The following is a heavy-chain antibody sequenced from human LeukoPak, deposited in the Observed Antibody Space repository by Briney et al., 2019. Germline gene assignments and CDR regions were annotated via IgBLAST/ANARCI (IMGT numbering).Heavy chain of an antibody. D-gene: IGHD1-26*01. Sequence: ASVKVSCKASGYTFTSYGISWVRQAPGQGLEWMGWISAYNGNTNYAQKLQGRVTMTTDTSTSTAYMELRSMRSEDTAVYYCARGGGATVVYFYSHTFYGMDVWGQGTTVTVSS. J-gene: IGHJ6*02. CDR2: ISAYNGNT. V-gene: IGHV1-18*01. CDR3: ARGGGATVVYFYSHTFYGMDV. CDR1: GYTFTSYG.